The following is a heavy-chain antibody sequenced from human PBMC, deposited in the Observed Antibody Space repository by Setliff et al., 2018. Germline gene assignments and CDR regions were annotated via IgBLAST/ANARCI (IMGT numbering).Heavy chain of an antibody. D-gene: IGHD1-26*01. CDR1: GYSISSGYY. CDR2: IYHSRST. Sequence: LSLTCTVSGYSISSGYYWGWIRQPPGKGLEWIGSIYHSRSTYYNPSLKSRVTISVDTSKNQFSLKLSSVTAADTAVYYCARDKPIIVGAPMDWFDPWGQGTLVTVSS. J-gene: IGHJ5*02. CDR3: ARDKPIIVGAPMDWFDP. V-gene: IGHV4-38-2*02.